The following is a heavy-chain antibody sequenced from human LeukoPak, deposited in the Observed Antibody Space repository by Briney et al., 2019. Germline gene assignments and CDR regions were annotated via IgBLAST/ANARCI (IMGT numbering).Heavy chain of an antibody. Sequence: RGSLRLSCAASGFTFSSYWMHWVRQAPGKGLVWVSRINSDGSSTTYADSVKGRFTISRDNSKNTLYLQMNSLRAEDTAVYYCAKDPERGYSYGYYPNWFDPWGQGTLVTVSS. CDR1: GFTFSSYW. V-gene: IGHV3-74*01. D-gene: IGHD5-18*01. CDR3: AKDPERGYSYGYYPNWFDP. CDR2: INSDGSST. J-gene: IGHJ5*02.